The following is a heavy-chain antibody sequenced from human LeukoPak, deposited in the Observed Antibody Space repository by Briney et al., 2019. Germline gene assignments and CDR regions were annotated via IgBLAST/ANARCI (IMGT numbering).Heavy chain of an antibody. CDR3: AKDPDCTSGVCYTFFDY. J-gene: IGHJ4*02. V-gene: IGHV4-59*01. D-gene: IGHD2-8*01. CDR1: GGSINSYY. CDR2: IYYSGST. Sequence: SETLSLTCTVSGGSINSYYWSWIRQPPGKGLEWIGYIYYSGSTNYNPSLKSRVTISVDTSKNQFSLRLSSVTAADTAVYYCAKDPDCTSGVCYTFFDYWGQGTLVTVSS.